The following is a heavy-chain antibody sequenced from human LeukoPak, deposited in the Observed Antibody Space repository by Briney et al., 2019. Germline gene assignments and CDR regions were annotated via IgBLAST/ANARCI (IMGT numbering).Heavy chain of an antibody. D-gene: IGHD7-27*01. CDR1: GGSTSSGDYY. Sequence: SETLSLTCTVSGGSTSSGDYYWSWIRQPPGKGLEWIGYIYYSGSTYYNPSLKSRVTISVDTSKNQFSLKLSSVTAADTAVYYCARVYSTGDLPSAPGSDAFDIWGQGTMVTVSS. J-gene: IGHJ3*02. CDR3: ARVYSTGDLPSAPGSDAFDI. CDR2: IYYSGST. V-gene: IGHV4-30-4*01.